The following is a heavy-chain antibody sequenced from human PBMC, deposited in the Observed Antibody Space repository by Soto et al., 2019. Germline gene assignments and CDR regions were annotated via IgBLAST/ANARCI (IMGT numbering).Heavy chain of an antibody. CDR1: GFTFSSYS. J-gene: IGHJ5*02. V-gene: IGHV3-21*01. CDR2: ISSSSSYI. D-gene: IGHD2-21*02. CDR3: ARDLYCGGDCYSHWYNWFDP. Sequence: EVQLVESGGGLVKPGGSLRLSCAASGFTFSSYSMNWVRQAPGKGLEWVASISSSSSYIYYADSVKGRFTISRDNAKNSLYLQMNSLRAEDTAVYYCARDLYCGGDCYSHWYNWFDPWGQGTLVTVSS.